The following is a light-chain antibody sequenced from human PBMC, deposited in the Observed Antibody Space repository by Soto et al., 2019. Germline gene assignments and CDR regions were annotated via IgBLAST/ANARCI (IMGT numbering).Light chain of an antibody. V-gene: IGKV3-11*01. CDR2: DAS. CDR3: QQRSNWTQT. J-gene: IGKJ1*01. CDR1: QSVSSY. Sequence: EIVWTQSPATLSLSPGERATLSCRASQSVSSYLAWYQKKPGQAPRPLIYDASNRATGIPARFSGSGSGTDFNLTISSLEPEDFAVYYCQQRSNWTQTFGQGTKLDIK.